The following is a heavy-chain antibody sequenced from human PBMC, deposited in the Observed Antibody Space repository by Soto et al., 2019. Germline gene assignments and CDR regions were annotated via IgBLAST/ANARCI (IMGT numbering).Heavy chain of an antibody. CDR1: GFAFNRFA. V-gene: IGHV3-30*18. Sequence: QVQLVESGGGVVQSGRSLRLSCAASGFAFNRFAMEWVRQAPGKGLEWVAAVSYDGSNKYYADSVKGRFSISRDNTGNXLDLQMNSLRPEDSGVYYCAKDSPIYCVGGSCYSDTWGQGTLVTVSS. CDR2: VSYDGSNK. CDR3: AKDSPIYCVGGSCYSDT. J-gene: IGHJ5*02. D-gene: IGHD2-15*01.